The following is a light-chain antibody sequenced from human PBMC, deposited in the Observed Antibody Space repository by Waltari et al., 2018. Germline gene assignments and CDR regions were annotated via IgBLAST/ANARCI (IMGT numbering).Light chain of an antibody. V-gene: IGKV3-20*01. CDR1: QSIASSY. CDR2: AAS. J-gene: IGKJ2*01. Sequence: EIVLTQSPGTLSLSPGERATLSCRASQSIASSYLTWYQQKPGQAPRLLIYAASSRATDIPDRFSGGGSGTDFTLTISRLEPEDFAVYYCQHYGSSPAYTFGQGTKLELK. CDR3: QHYGSSPAYT.